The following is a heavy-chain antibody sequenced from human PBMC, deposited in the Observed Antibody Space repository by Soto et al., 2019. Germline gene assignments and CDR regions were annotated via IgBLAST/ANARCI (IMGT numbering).Heavy chain of an antibody. V-gene: IGHV1-24*01. CDR1: GYTLTELS. D-gene: IGHD3-3*01. CDR2: FDPEDGET. CDR3: ATGYDFWSGYQSSSDY. Sequence: ASVKVSCKVSGYTLTELSMHWVRQAPGKGLEWMGGFDPEDGETIYAQKFQGRVTMTEDTSTDTAYMELSSLRSEDTAVYYCATGYDFWSGYQSSSDYWGQGTVVTVSS. J-gene: IGHJ4*02.